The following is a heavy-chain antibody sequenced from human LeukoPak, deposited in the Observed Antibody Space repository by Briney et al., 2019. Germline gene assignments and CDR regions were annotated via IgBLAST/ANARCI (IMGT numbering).Heavy chain of an antibody. D-gene: IGHD3-3*01. Sequence: PGRSLRLSCAASGFTFSSYAMSWVRQAPGKGLEWVSAISGSGGSTYYADSVKGRFTISRDNSKNTLYLQMNSLRAEDTAVYYCAKSYDFWSGYSSPFDYWGQGTLVTVSS. CDR1: GFTFSSYA. J-gene: IGHJ4*02. CDR3: AKSYDFWSGYSSPFDY. V-gene: IGHV3-23*01. CDR2: ISGSGGST.